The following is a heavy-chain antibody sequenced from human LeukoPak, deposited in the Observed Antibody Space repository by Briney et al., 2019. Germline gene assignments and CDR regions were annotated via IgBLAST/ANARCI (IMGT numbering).Heavy chain of an antibody. CDR3: AKVAPLGDGDFWYFDL. V-gene: IGHV3-23*01. CDR2: ISGGGGRT. CDR1: GFTFGEYA. Sequence: PGGSLRLSCTASGFTFGEYAVIWVRQAPGKGLEWVSAISGGGGRTYYADSVKGRFTISRDNSKNTLYMNSLRAEDTAVYYCAKVAPLGDGDFWYFDLWGRGTLVTVSS. J-gene: IGHJ2*01. D-gene: IGHD4-17*01.